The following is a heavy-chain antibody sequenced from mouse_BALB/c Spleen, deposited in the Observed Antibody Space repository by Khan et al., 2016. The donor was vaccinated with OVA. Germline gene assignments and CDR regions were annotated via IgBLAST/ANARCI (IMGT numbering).Heavy chain of an antibody. Sequence: QIQLVQSGPELKKPGETVRISCKASGYTFTTAGMQWVQKMPGKGLKWIGWINTHSGVPKYAEDFKGRFAFSLETSASIGYLQITNLKTEDPAPLFCARGGADFYRNDGGAMDYWGQGTSVTVSS. CDR3: ARGGADFYRNDGGAMDY. CDR1: GYTFTTAG. J-gene: IGHJ4*01. CDR2: INTHSGVP. D-gene: IGHD2-12*01. V-gene: IGHV9-4*02.